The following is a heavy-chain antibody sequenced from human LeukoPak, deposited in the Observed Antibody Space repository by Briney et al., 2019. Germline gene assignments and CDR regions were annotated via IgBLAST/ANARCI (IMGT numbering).Heavy chain of an antibody. V-gene: IGHV4-39*07. D-gene: IGHD5-24*01. CDR3: ARSYAGNVEMATVLYFDY. Sequence: SETLSLTCTVSGGSISSGNYYWGWIRQPPGKGLEWIGSMYYSGSTYYNPSLKTRVTISVDTSNNQFSLKLSSVTAADTAVYYCARSYAGNVEMATVLYFDYWGQGTLVTVSS. J-gene: IGHJ4*02. CDR1: GGSISSGNYY. CDR2: MYYSGST.